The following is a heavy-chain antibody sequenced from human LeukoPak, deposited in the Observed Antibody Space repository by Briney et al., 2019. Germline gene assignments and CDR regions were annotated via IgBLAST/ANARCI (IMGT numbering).Heavy chain of an antibody. D-gene: IGHD6-13*01. CDR2: IYSSGST. CDR1: GGSISNYY. V-gene: IGHV4-4*07. Sequence: SETLSLTCTVSGGSISNYYWSWIRQPAGKGLEWIGRIYSSGSTDYNPSLRSRVTMSVDTSKNYFSLKLSSVTAADTAVYYCARGIAAASERALDIWGQGTMVTVSS. J-gene: IGHJ3*02. CDR3: ARGIAAASERALDI.